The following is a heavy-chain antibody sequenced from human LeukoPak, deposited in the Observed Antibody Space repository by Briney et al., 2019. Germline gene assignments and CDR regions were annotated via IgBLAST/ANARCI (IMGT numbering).Heavy chain of an antibody. Sequence: GASVKVSCKASGYTFTNYGITWVRQAPGQGREWMGWISAYNGNTNYAQNLQGRVTITTDTSTSTAYMEVRSLRSDDTAVYYCARDGGSSRYYFVYWGQGTLVTVSS. J-gene: IGHJ4*02. CDR3: ARDGGSSRYYFVY. V-gene: IGHV1-18*01. CDR2: ISAYNGNT. D-gene: IGHD3-16*02. CDR1: GYTFTNYG.